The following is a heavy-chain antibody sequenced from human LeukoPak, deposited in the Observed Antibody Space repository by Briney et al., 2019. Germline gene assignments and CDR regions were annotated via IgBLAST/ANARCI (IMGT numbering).Heavy chain of an antibody. J-gene: IGHJ4*02. D-gene: IGHD2-15*01. Sequence: ASVKVSCKASGYTFTGYYMHWVRQAPGQGLEWMGWINPNSGDTNYAQRFQGRVTMTRDTSISTAYMELSGLTSDDTAVYYCARSLVVVVTASTHFGYWGQGTLVTVSS. CDR3: ARSLVVVVTASTHFGY. CDR2: INPNSGDT. CDR1: GYTFTGYY. V-gene: IGHV1-2*02.